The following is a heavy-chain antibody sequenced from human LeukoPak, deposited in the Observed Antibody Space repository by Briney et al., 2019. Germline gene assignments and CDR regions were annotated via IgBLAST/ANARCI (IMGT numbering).Heavy chain of an antibody. D-gene: IGHD3-22*01. J-gene: IGHJ4*02. CDR3: TTLGYHLDS. V-gene: IGHV3-48*03. CDR1: GFDFSAYE. CDR2: FAGSDTTK. Sequence: GGSLRLSCAASGFDFSAYEMNWVRQAPGRGLEWVAYFAGSDTTKYYADSVRGRFTISRDNAKNSLYLQMNSLRAEDTALYYCTTLGYHLDSWGQGTLVTVSS.